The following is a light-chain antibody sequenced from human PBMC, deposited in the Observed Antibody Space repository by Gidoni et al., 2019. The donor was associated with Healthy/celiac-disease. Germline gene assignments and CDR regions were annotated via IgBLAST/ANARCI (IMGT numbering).Light chain of an antibody. Sequence: QSALTHPASVSGSPGQSITIPCTGTSSDVGGYNYVSWYQQHPGKAPKLMIYDVSNRPSGVSNRFSGAKSGNTASLTISGLQAEDEADYYCSSYTSSSTLVYVFGTGTKVTVL. V-gene: IGLV2-14*01. CDR2: DVS. J-gene: IGLJ1*01. CDR1: SSDVGGYNY. CDR3: SSYTSSSTLVYV.